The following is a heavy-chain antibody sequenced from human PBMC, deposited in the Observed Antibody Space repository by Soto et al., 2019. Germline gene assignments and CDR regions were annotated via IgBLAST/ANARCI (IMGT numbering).Heavy chain of an antibody. D-gene: IGHD5-18*01. CDR1: GGSFSDYS. J-gene: IGHJ6*02. V-gene: IGHV4-34*01. Sequence: SETLSLTCAVYGGSFSDYSWTWIRQPPGKGLEWIGEINDSGSTNYTPSLERRVTISRDTSKNRFSLKLSSVTAADTAVYYCARVVADSYGYEAKYYYGMDVWGQGTTVTVSS. CDR2: INDSGST. CDR3: ARVVADSYGYEAKYYYGMDV.